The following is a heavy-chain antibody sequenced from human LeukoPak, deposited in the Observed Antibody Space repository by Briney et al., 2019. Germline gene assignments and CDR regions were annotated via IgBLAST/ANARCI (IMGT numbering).Heavy chain of an antibody. CDR2: IYYSGST. CDR3: ARHGGSDAFDI. V-gene: IGHV4-31*03. CDR1: GGSISSGGYY. J-gene: IGHJ3*02. Sequence: PSETLSLTCTVSGGSISSGGYYWSWIRQHPGQGLEWIGYIYYSGSTYYNPSLKSRVTISVDTPKNQFSLKLSSVTAADTAVYYCARHGGSDAFDIWGQGTMVTVSS. D-gene: IGHD2-15*01.